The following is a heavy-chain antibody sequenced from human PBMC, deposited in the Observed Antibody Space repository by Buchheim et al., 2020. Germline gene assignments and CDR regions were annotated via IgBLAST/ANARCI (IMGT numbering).Heavy chain of an antibody. Sequence: EVQLVESGGGLVQPGGSLRLSCAASGFSFSTKWMSWVRQAPGRGLEWVANIAADGTEKYYVDSVKGRFTISRDNTEDSLYLQMSGLRFEDTAVYYRARDEIWGQGTL. CDR3: ARDEI. V-gene: IGHV3-7*01. J-gene: IGHJ4*02. CDR2: IAADGTEK. CDR1: GFSFSTKW.